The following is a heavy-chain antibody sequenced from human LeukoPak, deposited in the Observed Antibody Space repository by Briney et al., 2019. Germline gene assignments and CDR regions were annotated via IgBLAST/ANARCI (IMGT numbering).Heavy chain of an antibody. D-gene: IGHD6-13*01. CDR2: ISSSSSYI. V-gene: IGHV3-21*01. CDR1: GFTFSSYS. Sequence: GGSLRLSCAASGFTFSSYSMNWVRQAPGKGLEWVSSISSSSSYIYYADSVKGRFTISRDNAKNSLYLQMNSLRAGDTAVYYCASWGYSSSWSGYWGQGTLVTVSS. CDR3: ASWGYSSSWSGY. J-gene: IGHJ4*02.